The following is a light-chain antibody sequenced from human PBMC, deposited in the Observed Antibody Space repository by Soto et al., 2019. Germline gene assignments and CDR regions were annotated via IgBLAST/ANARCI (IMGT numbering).Light chain of an antibody. J-gene: IGKJ2*01. V-gene: IGKV3-15*01. CDR1: QSVSSN. Sequence: EIVMTQSPATLSVSPGERATLSCRASQSVSSNLAWYQQKPGQAPRLLIYGASTRATGIPGRFSGSGSGTEFTLPISSLQSEDFAVYYCQQYNNWPPAYTFGQGTKLEIK. CDR2: GAS. CDR3: QQYNNWPPAYT.